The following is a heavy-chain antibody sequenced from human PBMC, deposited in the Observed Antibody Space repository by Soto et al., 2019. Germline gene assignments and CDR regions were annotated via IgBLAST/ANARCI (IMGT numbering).Heavy chain of an antibody. Sequence: SETLSLTCTVSGGSISSYYWSWIRQPPGKGLEWIGYIYYSGSTNYNPSLKSRVTISVDTSKNQFSLKLSSVTAADTAVYYCARQSVPPVHFDYWGQGTLVTVSS. J-gene: IGHJ4*02. CDR1: GGSISSYY. CDR3: ARQSVPPVHFDY. V-gene: IGHV4-59*08. CDR2: IYYSGST. D-gene: IGHD2-2*01.